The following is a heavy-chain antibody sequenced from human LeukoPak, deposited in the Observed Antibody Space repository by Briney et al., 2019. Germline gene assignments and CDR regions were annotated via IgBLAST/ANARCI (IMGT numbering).Heavy chain of an antibody. V-gene: IGHV4-34*01. CDR3: AGESPHYGMDV. J-gene: IGHJ6*02. CDR1: GGSFSGYY. Sequence: SETLSLTGAVYGGSFSGYYWSWIRQPPGKGLEWIGEINHSGSTNYNPSLKSRVTISVDTSKNQFSLKLSSVTAADTAVYYCAGESPHYGMDVWGQGTTVTVSS. CDR2: INHSGST.